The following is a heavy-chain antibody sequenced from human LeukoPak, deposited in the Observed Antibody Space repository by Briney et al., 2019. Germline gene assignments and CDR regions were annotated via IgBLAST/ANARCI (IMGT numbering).Heavy chain of an antibody. CDR2: INSISGEI. Sequence: GGSLRLSCVASGFTFSYYSMNWVRQAPGKGLEWVSYINSISGEIWYADSVKGRFTISRDDAKNSLYLQMNSLRDEDTAVYYCAREPSDTAMVTGQFDYWGQGTLVTVSS. J-gene: IGHJ4*02. CDR1: GFTFSYYS. CDR3: AREPSDTAMVTGQFDY. D-gene: IGHD5-18*01. V-gene: IGHV3-48*02.